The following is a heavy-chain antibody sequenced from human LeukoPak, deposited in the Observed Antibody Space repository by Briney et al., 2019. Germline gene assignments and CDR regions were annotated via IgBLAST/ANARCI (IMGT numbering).Heavy chain of an antibody. CDR3: ARTGVGDF. D-gene: IGHD3-3*01. J-gene: IGHJ4*02. Sequence: ASVKVSCKASGYSFTDYYIHWVRQAPGQGLEWMGWINPNSDGTKYAQKFQGRVTMTRDTSISTVYMELGRLISDDTAVYYCARTGVGDFWGQGTLVTVSS. V-gene: IGHV1-2*02. CDR2: INPNSDGT. CDR1: GYSFTDYY.